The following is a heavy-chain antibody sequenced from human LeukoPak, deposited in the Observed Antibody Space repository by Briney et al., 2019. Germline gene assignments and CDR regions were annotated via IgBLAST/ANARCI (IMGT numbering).Heavy chain of an antibody. CDR2: VIPIFGTA. V-gene: IGHV1-69*13. J-gene: IGHJ5*02. D-gene: IGHD6-13*01. CDR3: ARDGAAAGTENWFDP. Sequence: ASVKVSCKASGGTFSSYAISWVRQAPGQGLEWMGGVIPIFGTANYAQKFQGRVTITADESTSTAYMELSSLRSEDTAVYYCARDGAAAGTENWFDPWGQGTLVTVSS. CDR1: GGTFSSYA.